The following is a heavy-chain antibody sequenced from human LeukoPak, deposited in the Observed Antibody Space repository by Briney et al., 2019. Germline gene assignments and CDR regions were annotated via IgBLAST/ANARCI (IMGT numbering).Heavy chain of an antibody. CDR3: ARLGPYSSGWYPSAGYFDY. CDR1: GYTFTSYA. V-gene: IGHV1-3*01. CDR2: INAGNGNT. Sequence: ASVKVSCKASGYTFTSYAMHWVRQAPGQRLEWMGWINAGNGNTKYSQKFQGRVTITRDTSASTAYMELSSLRSEDTAVYYCARLGPYSSGWYPSAGYFDYWGQGTLVTVSS. J-gene: IGHJ4*02. D-gene: IGHD6-19*01.